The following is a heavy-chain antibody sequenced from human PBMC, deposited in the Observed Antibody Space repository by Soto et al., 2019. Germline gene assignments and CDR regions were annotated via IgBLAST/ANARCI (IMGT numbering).Heavy chain of an antibody. CDR2: IFWDDDK. J-gene: IGHJ4*02. CDR1: GFSLTTSGVG. CDR3: AHRVLRRVFGLGTAAEVYFYF. V-gene: IGHV2-5*02. Sequence: QITLNESGPPQVNPRQTLTLTCTFSGFSLTTSGVGVGWIRQSSGKAPQWLALIFWDDDKRSSPSLKSRLTLNKDSSKNKVVLTLGDLGPADTATYSCAHRVLRRVFGLGTAAEVYFYFWGQGTKVAVSS. D-gene: IGHD3-3*01.